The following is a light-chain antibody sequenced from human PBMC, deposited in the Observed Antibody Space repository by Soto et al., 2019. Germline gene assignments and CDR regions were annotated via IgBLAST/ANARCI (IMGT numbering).Light chain of an antibody. CDR1: QGISSY. V-gene: IGKV1-8*01. Sequence: AIRMTQSPSSLSASTGDRVTITCRASQGISSYLAWYQQKPGKAPKLLIYAASTLQSGLPSSFNGSGSGTDLTLTISCLQSEDFATYYCQQYYSYQLLTFGGRTKVQIK. J-gene: IGKJ4*01. CDR3: QQYYSYQLLT. CDR2: AAS.